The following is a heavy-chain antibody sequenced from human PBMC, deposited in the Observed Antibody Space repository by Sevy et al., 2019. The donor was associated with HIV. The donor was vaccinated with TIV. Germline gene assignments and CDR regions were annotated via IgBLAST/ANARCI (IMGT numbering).Heavy chain of an antibody. CDR2: ISYDGSNK. V-gene: IGHV3-30-3*01. CDR3: ASEVPFRDWYFDL. CDR1: GFTFSSYA. Sequence: GGSLRLSCAASGFTFSSYAMHWVRQAPGKGLEWVAVISYDGSNKYYAHSVKGRFTISRDNSKNTLYLQMNSLRAEDTAVYYCASEVPFRDWYFDLWGRGTLVTVSS. J-gene: IGHJ2*01.